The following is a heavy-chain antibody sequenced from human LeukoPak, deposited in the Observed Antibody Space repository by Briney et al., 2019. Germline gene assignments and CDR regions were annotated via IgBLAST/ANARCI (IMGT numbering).Heavy chain of an antibody. CDR3: ARGSTISVTRSAFDI. V-gene: IGHV4-59*01. CDR2: IYYSGST. D-gene: IGHD4-17*01. CDR1: GGSFSSYY. Sequence: PSETLSLTCTVSGGSFSSYYWSWIRQPPGKGLEWIGYIYYSGSTNYNPSLKSRLTISVDTSKNQFSLKLSSVTAANTAVYYCARGSTISVTRSAFDIWGQGTVVTVSS. J-gene: IGHJ3*02.